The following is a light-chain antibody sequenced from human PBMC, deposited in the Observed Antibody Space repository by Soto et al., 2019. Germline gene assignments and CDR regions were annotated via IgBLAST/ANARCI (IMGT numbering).Light chain of an antibody. CDR3: QQSHITQYS. CDR1: QNIDRH. V-gene: IGKV1-39*01. J-gene: IGKJ2*03. CDR2: HAP. Sequence: DIQMTQSPSSLSASVGDRVTITCRASQNIDRHLQWYQQRPGKAPNLLISHAPRLQSVVPSRCSGSGSGTDFTLTISSLQRADVETYYCQQSHITQYSFGQGTTLEIK.